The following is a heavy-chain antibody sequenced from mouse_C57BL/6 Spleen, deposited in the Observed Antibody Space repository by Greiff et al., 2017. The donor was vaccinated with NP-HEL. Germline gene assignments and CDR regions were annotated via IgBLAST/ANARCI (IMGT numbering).Heavy chain of an antibody. CDR3: ARKKIYYGNYDYAMDY. Sequence: VQLQQSGAELVRPGTSVKVSCKASGYAFTNYLIEWVKQRPGQGLEWIGVINPGSGGTNYNEKFKGKATLTADKSSSTAYMQLSSLTSEDSAVYFCARKKIYYGNYDYAMDYWGQGTSVTVSS. D-gene: IGHD2-1*01. CDR1: GYAFTNYL. V-gene: IGHV1-54*01. CDR2: INPGSGGT. J-gene: IGHJ4*01.